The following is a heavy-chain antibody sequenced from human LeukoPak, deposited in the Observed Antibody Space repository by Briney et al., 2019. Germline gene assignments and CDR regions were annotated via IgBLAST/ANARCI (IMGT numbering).Heavy chain of an antibody. CDR1: GFTFSGYT. CDR3: AREEVLRVAFDI. D-gene: IGHD1-26*01. Sequence: PGGSLRLSCAASGFTFSGYTIHWVRQAPGKGLEWVAVIWYDGTNKYYADSVKGRFTISRDNSKNTLSLQMDSLRAEDTAVYYCAREEVLRVAFDIWGQGTMVTVSS. J-gene: IGHJ3*02. V-gene: IGHV3-33*08. CDR2: IWYDGTNK.